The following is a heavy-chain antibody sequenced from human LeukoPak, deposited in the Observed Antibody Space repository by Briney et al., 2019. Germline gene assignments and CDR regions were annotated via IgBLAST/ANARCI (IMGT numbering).Heavy chain of an antibody. D-gene: IGHD3-10*01. CDR3: ARGSGARSYNWFDP. CDR1: GFTFSSYA. J-gene: IGHJ5*02. V-gene: IGHV3-21*01. CDR2: ISSGSSYI. Sequence: PGGSLRLSCAASGFTFSSYAMSWVRQAPGKGLEWVSSISSGSSYIYYADSVKGRFTISRDNAKNSLYLQMNSLRAEDTAVYYCARGSGARSYNWFDPWGQRTLVTVSS.